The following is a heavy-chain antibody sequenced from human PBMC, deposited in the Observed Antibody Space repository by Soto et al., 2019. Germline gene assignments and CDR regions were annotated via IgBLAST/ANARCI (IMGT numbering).Heavy chain of an antibody. CDR2: ISSDGSIT. CDR1: GFTFSNYW. CDR3: ARLEADRSN. D-gene: IGHD3-22*01. J-gene: IGHJ4*02. V-gene: IGHV3-74*01. Sequence: PGGSLRLSCAASGFTFSNYWMHWVRQAPGKGLVWVSRISSDGSITSYADSVKGRFTISRDNAKDSLYLQMNSLRAEDTAVYYCARLEADRSNWGQGTLVTVSS.